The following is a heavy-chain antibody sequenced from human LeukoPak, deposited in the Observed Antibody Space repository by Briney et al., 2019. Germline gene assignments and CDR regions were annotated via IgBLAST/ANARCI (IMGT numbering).Heavy chain of an antibody. CDR3: ARDYFDY. CDR1: GFSLSSYW. CDR2: MKEDGSEK. V-gene: IGHV3-7*01. Sequence: PGGSLRLSCVASGFSLSSYWMGWVRQAPRKVLELVANMKEDGSEKHYVYSVKGRFTISRDNDKNSVYLQMNSLRAEDTALYYCARDYFDYWGQGTLVIVSS. J-gene: IGHJ4*02.